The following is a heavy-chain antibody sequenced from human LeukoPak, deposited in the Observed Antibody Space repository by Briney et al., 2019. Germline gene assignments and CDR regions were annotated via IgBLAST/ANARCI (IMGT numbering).Heavy chain of an antibody. V-gene: IGHV3-7*02. Sequence: GGSLRLSCAASGFIFSNYWMSWLRQAPGKGLEWVASIKLDGSEKYHVDSVKGRFTISRDNAKNSLYLQMNSLRAEDTAVYYCARRGTSFDYWGQGALVTVSS. D-gene: IGHD3-3*01. CDR2: IKLDGSEK. CDR3: ARRGTSFDY. CDR1: GFIFSNYW. J-gene: IGHJ4*02.